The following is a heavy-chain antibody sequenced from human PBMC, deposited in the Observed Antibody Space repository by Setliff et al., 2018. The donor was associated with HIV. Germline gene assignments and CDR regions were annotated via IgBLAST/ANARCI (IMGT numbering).Heavy chain of an antibody. CDR3: ARAVGPGAIHF. CDR1: GFTFEDYG. J-gene: IGHJ4*02. V-gene: IGHV3-20*04. D-gene: IGHD3-10*01. Sequence: GSLRLSCAVSGFTFEDYGMSWVRQAPGKGLEWVSGINWNGGSTGYVDSVKGRFTISSDNAKNTLYLQMNSLRAEDTAVYYCARAVGPGAIHFWGQGTLVTVSS. CDR2: INWNGGST.